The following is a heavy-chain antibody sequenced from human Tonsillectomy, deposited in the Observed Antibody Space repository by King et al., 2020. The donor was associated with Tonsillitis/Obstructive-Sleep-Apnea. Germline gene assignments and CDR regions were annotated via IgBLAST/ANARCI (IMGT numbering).Heavy chain of an antibody. Sequence: VQLVESGGGLVQPGGSLRLSCAASGFTFNTYAMSWVRQAPGKGLEWVSAISGSGGSTYYADSVKGRFTISRDNSKNTLYLQMNGLRAEDTAVYYCAKVWGFTIFGVVQYYFDYWGQGTLVTVSS. V-gene: IGHV3-23*04. CDR1: GFTFNTYA. D-gene: IGHD3-3*01. CDR3: AKVWGFTIFGVVQYYFDY. CDR2: ISGSGGST. J-gene: IGHJ4*02.